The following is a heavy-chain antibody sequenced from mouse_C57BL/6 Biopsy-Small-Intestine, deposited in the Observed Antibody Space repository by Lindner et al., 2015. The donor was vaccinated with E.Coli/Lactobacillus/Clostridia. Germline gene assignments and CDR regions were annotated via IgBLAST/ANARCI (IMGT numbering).Heavy chain of an antibody. Sequence: VQLQESGPELVKPGASVKISCKASGYAFSSSWMNWVKQRPGKGLEWIGRIYPGDGNTNYNGKFKGKASLTADKSSNTAYMQLSSLTSEDTAVYYCSTGVPTYWGQGTLVTVS. CDR1: GYAFSSSW. D-gene: IGHD2-1*01. CDR3: STGVPTY. V-gene: IGHV1-82*01. CDR2: IYPGDGNT. J-gene: IGHJ3*01.